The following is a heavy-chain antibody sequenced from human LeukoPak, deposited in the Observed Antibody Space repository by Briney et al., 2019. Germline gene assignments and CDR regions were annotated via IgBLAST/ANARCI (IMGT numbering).Heavy chain of an antibody. CDR3: ARDTVRSGYDF. J-gene: IGHJ4*02. D-gene: IGHD3-22*01. V-gene: IGHV4-59*11. CDR1: GGSMNHHY. Sequence: KPSETLCLTSAVSGGSMNHHYWTWIRQPPGKGLEWIGYIDYSGSTNYTPSLKSRVTMSLDTSKIQFSLKLSSVTAADTAVYYCARDTVRSGYDFWGQGTLVTVSS. CDR2: IDYSGST.